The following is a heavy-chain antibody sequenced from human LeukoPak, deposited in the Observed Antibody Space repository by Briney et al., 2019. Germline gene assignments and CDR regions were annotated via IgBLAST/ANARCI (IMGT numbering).Heavy chain of an antibody. J-gene: IGHJ4*02. Sequence: GGSLRLSCAASGFTFSTYSMNWVRQAPGKGLEWVSYISSSSSTIYYADSVKGRFTISRDNAKNSLYLQMNSLRAEDTAVYYCARVFHRSGTQYSDYWGQGTLVTVSS. CDR1: GFTFSTYS. CDR3: ARVFHRSGTQYSDY. V-gene: IGHV3-48*01. D-gene: IGHD3-10*01. CDR2: ISSSSSTI.